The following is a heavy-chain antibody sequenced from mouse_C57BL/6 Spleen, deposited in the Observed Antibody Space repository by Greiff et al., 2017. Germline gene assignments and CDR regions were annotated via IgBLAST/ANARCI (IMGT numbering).Heavy chain of an antibody. J-gene: IGHJ3*01. CDR1: GYTFTSYW. D-gene: IGHD1-1*01. CDR2: IDPSDSYT. CDR3: VYGDWFAY. V-gene: IGHV1-69*01. Sequence: QVQLKQPGAELVMPGASVKLSCKASGYTFTSYWMHWVKQRPGQGLEWIGEIDPSDSYTNYNQKFKGKSTLTVDKSSSTAYMELSSLTSEDSAVYYWVYGDWFAYWGQGDLGNGSA.